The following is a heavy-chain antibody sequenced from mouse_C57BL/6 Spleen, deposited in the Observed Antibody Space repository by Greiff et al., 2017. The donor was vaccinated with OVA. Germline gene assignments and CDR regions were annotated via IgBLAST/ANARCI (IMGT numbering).Heavy chain of an antibody. V-gene: IGHV5-9-1*02. Sequence: EVQLVESGEGLVKPGGSLKLSCAASGFTFSSYAMSWVRQTPETRLEWVAYISSGGDYIYYADTVKGRFTISSDHARNTLYLQMSSLKSEDTAMYYWTREDYDGGFDYWGQGTTLTVSS. J-gene: IGHJ2*01. D-gene: IGHD2-4*01. CDR3: TREDYDGGFDY. CDR2: ISSGGDYI. CDR1: GFTFSSYA.